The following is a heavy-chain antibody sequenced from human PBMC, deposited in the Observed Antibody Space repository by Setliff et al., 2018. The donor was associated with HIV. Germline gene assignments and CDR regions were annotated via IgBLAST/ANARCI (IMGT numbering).Heavy chain of an antibody. CDR2: IYYSGGT. CDR1: GGSISSNSYY. V-gene: IGHV4-39*07. Sequence: SETLSLTCTVSGGSISSNSYYWGWIRQPPGKGLEWIGSIYYSGGTYYNPSLKSRVTISIDTFKNQFSLNMSSVTAADTAVYYCARGKQWLPHVYWGQGTLVTVSS. D-gene: IGHD6-19*01. J-gene: IGHJ4*02. CDR3: ARGKQWLPHVY.